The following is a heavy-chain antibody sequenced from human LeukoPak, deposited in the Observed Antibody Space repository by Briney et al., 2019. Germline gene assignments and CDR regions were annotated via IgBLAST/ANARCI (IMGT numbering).Heavy chain of an antibody. D-gene: IGHD2-15*01. Sequence: GGSLRLSCAASGFTFKLYWMHWVGQVPGRGPVWVSRINHDGSDTIYADSVRGRFTISRDDAKNTLYLQMNNLRAEDTAVYYCVRGGPSTWSWGQGTLVTVSS. CDR2: INHDGSDT. V-gene: IGHV3-74*01. J-gene: IGHJ5*02. CDR3: VRGGPSTWS. CDR1: GFTFKLYW.